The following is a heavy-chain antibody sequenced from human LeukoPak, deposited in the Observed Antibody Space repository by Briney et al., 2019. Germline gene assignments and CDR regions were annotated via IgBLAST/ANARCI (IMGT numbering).Heavy chain of an antibody. V-gene: IGHV3-74*01. CDR3: ARDPYSGNYGAYYYYYMDV. D-gene: IGHD1-26*01. CDR2: INSDESST. Sequence: GGSLRLSCAASGFTFCSYWMHWVRQAPGKGLVGVSRINSDESSTSYADSAKGRFTISRDKAKNSLYLQMDSLRVEDTAVYYCARDPYSGNYGAYYYYYMDVWGKGTTVTISS. CDR1: GFTFCSYW. J-gene: IGHJ6*03.